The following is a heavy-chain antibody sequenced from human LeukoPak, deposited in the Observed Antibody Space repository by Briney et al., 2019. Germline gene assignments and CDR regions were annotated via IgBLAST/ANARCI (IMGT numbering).Heavy chain of an antibody. J-gene: IGHJ4*02. V-gene: IGHV4-59*01. CDR3: ARRASTAPPYYFDY. D-gene: IGHD5-18*01. CDR2: VYYSGGT. Sequence: SETLSLTCTVSDDSMSSYYWNWIRQPPGKGLEWIGYVYYSGGTNYNPSLKSRVTISLDTSKNQFSLKLSSVTAADTAVYYCARRASTAPPYYFDYWGQGTLVTVSS. CDR1: DDSMSSYY.